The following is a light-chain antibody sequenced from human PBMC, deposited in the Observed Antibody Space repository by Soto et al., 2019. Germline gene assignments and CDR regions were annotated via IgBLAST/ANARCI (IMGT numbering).Light chain of an antibody. J-gene: IGKJ1*01. V-gene: IGKV1-39*01. CDR2: AAS. CDR1: QSINSR. CDR3: QQSYSTPWT. Sequence: EIQMTQSPSSLSASVGDRVTITCRASQSINSRLAWYQQRPGKAPKLLIYAASSLQSGVPSRFSGSGSGTDFTLTISSLQPEDFATYYCQQSYSTPWTFGQGTKVDIK.